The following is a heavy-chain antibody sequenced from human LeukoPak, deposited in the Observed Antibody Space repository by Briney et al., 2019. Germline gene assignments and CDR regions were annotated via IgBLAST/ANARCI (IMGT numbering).Heavy chain of an antibody. V-gene: IGHV3-23*01. CDR1: GFTFSSYV. Sequence: PGGSLRLSCAASGFTFSSYVMSWVRQAPGKGLEWVSAISGSGGSTYYADSVKGRFTISRDNSKNTLYLQMNSLRPKDTAVYYCARGYQWLRFDPMLDYWGQGTLVTVSS. D-gene: IGHD5-12*01. CDR2: ISGSGGST. J-gene: IGHJ4*02. CDR3: ARGYQWLRFDPMLDY.